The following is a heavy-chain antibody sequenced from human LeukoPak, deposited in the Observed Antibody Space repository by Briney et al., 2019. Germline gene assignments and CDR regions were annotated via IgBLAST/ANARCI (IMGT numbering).Heavy chain of an antibody. D-gene: IGHD5-18*01. CDR3: ARMITLSNGRYSSKTLDY. CDR1: GFSPSTSGMC. Sequence: ESGPTLVNPTQTLTLTCTFSGFSPSTSGMCVSWIRQPPGKALEWLARIDWDDDKYYSTSLKTRLTISKDTSKNQVVLTMTNMDPVDTATYYCARMITLSNGRYSSKTLDYWGQGTLVTVSS. J-gene: IGHJ4*02. V-gene: IGHV2-70*11. CDR2: IDWDDDK.